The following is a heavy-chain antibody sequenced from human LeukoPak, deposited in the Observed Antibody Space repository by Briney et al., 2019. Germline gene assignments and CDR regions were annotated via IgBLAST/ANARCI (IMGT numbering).Heavy chain of an antibody. J-gene: IGHJ4*02. D-gene: IGHD2-21*02. Sequence: GGSLRLSCAASGFTFSSYAMHWVRQAPGKGLEWVAVISYDGSNKYYADSAKGRFTISRDNSKNTLYLQMNSLRAEDTAVYYCARAIAYCGGDCYRDYWGQGTLVTVSS. CDR3: ARAIAYCGGDCYRDY. CDR1: GFTFSSYA. CDR2: ISYDGSNK. V-gene: IGHV3-30-3*01.